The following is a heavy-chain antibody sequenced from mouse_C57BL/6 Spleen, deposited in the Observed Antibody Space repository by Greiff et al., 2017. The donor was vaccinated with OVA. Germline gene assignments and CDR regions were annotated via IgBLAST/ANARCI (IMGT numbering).Heavy chain of an antibody. CDR1: GFTFSSYA. D-gene: IGHD1-2*01. Sequence: EVQRVESGEGLVKPGGSLKLPCAASGFTFSSYAMSWVRQTPEKRLEWVAYISSGGDSIYHADTVKGRFTISRDNARHNLYLQMSSLKSEDTAMYYCTREAPAGGDFGVWGTGTTVTVSS. CDR3: TREAPAGGDFGV. V-gene: IGHV5-9-1*02. J-gene: IGHJ1*03. CDR2: ISSGGDSI.